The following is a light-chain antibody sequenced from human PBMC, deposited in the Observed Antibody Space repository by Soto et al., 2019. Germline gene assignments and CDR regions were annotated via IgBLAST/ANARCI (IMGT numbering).Light chain of an antibody. J-gene: IGLJ2*01. CDR2: NDD. V-gene: IGLV1-44*01. Sequence: QSVLTQPPSASGTPGQRVTISCSGSSSTIGGNTVNWYQQLPGTAPKLLIYNDDERPSGVPDRFPGSKSGTSSSLAISGLQSDDEADYYCSSWDDSLNVVVFGGGTKVTVL. CDR1: SSTIGGNT. CDR3: SSWDDSLNVVV.